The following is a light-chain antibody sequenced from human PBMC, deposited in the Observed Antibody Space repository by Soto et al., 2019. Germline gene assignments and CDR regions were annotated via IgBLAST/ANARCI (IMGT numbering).Light chain of an antibody. V-gene: IGLV3-1*01. CDR1: KLGFKY. CDR2: EDR. CDR3: QAWDNSRNV. J-gene: IGLJ1*01. Sequence: SSELTQPPSVSVSSGQTASITCSGEKLGFKYVCWYQQKPGQSPVLVIYEDRKRPSGIPERFSGSYSGNTATLTISGTQATDEAVYTCQAWDNSRNVFGNGTKVTVL.